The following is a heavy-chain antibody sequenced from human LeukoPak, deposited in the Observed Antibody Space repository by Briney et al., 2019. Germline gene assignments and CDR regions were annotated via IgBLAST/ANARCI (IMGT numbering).Heavy chain of an antibody. CDR1: GGSISSSSYY. J-gene: IGHJ4*02. CDR3: ARQGSGYYRGKYYFDY. Sequence: SETLSLTCTVSGGSISSSSYYWGWIRQPPGKGLEWIGGIYYSGSTYYNPSLKSRVTISVDTSRNQFSLKLSSVTAADTAVYYCARQGSGYYRGKYYFDYWGQGTLVTVSS. D-gene: IGHD3-22*01. V-gene: IGHV4-39*01. CDR2: IYYSGST.